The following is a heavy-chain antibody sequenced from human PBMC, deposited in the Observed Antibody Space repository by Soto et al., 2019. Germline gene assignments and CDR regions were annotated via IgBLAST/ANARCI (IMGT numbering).Heavy chain of an antibody. V-gene: IGHV1-69*06. CDR1: GGTFSSYA. CDR3: ARRSGSPHNWFDP. Sequence: ASVKVSCKASGGTFSSYAISWVRRAPGQGLEGMGGIIPIFGTANYAQKFQGRVTITADKSTSTAYMELSSLRSEDTAAYYCARRSGSPHNWFDPWGKGTLVTVSS. J-gene: IGHJ5*02. D-gene: IGHD1-26*01. CDR2: IIPIFGTA.